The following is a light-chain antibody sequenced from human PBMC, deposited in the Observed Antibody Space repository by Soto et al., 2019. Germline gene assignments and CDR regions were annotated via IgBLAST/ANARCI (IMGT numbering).Light chain of an antibody. CDR1: SSDVGAYIY. Sequence: QSVLTQPASVSGSPGQSITISCGGTSSDVGAYIYVSWYQQYPGKAPKLIIYEVNNRPSGVSGRFSGSKSDTTAYLTISGLQAEDEADYCCSSYSDSDTKVFGTGTKVTVL. CDR3: SSYSDSDTKV. CDR2: EVN. J-gene: IGLJ1*01. V-gene: IGLV2-14*03.